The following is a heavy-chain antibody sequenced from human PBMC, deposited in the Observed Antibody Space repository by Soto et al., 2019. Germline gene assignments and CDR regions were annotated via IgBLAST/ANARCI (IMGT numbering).Heavy chain of an antibody. J-gene: IGHJ5*02. V-gene: IGHV4-4*02. CDR2: IYHSGST. CDR1: GGSISSSNW. D-gene: IGHD6-13*01. Sequence: QVQLQESGPGLVKPSGTLSLTCAVSGGSISSSNWWSWVRQPPGKGLEWIGAIYHSGSTNYNPSLKSRVTISVDKSKNQFSLKLSSVTAADTAVYYCARGSVHDGQQLVHTGVHWFDPWGQGTLVTVSS. CDR3: ARGSVHDGQQLVHTGVHWFDP.